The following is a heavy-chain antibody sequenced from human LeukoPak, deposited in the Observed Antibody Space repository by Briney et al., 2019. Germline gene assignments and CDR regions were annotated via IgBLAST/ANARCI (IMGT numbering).Heavy chain of an antibody. D-gene: IGHD3-10*01. CDR3: AREDPNPGALDP. CDR2: IYYSGSP. CDR1: GGFISSSSYY. V-gene: IGHV4-39*07. J-gene: IGHJ5*02. Sequence: KPSETLSLTCTVSGGFISSSSYYWGWIRQPPGKGLEWVENIYYSGSPYSNPSLKSRVTISVDTSKNQFSLKLSSVTAADTAVYYCAREDPNPGALDPWRQATLVTVSS.